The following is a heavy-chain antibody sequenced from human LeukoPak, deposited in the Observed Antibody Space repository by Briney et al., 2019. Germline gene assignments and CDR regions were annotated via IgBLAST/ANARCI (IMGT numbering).Heavy chain of an antibody. J-gene: IGHJ4*02. CDR1: GGTFTSYT. CDR2: IIPILGIA. Sequence: ASVKVSCKASGGTFTSYTISWVRQAPGQGLEWMGRIIPILGIANYAQKFQGRVTITADKSTSTAYMELSSLRSEDTAVSYCASPYDSSGYGYDYWGQGTLVTVSS. D-gene: IGHD3-22*01. CDR3: ASPYDSSGYGYDY. V-gene: IGHV1-69*02.